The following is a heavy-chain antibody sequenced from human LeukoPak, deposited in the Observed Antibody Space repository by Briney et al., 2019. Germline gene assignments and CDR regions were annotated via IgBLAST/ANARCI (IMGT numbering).Heavy chain of an antibody. V-gene: IGHV4-38-2*02. CDR2: INYSGST. CDR3: ARESLTWLQSRTSWFDP. J-gene: IGHJ5*02. D-gene: IGHD5-24*01. CDR1: GYSVSSGYY. Sequence: SETLSLTCTVPGYSVSSGYYWGWIRQSPGKGLEWIGSINYSGSTNYNPSLKSRGTISVDTSKNQFSLKLSSVTAADTAVYYCARESLTWLQSRTSWFDPWGQGTLVTVSS.